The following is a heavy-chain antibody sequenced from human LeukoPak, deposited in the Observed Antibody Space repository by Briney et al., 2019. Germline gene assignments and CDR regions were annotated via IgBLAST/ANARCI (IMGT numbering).Heavy chain of an antibody. CDR1: GFTFSSYA. CDR2: ISYDGSNK. D-gene: IGHD3-22*01. CDR3: ARASSGGYYYGMDV. Sequence: GGSLRLSCAASGFTFSSYAMHWVREAPGKGLEWVAVISYDGSNKYYADSVKGRFTISRDNSKNTLYLQMNSLRAEDTAVYYCARASSGGYYYGMDVWGQGTTVTVSS. V-gene: IGHV3-30-3*01. J-gene: IGHJ6*02.